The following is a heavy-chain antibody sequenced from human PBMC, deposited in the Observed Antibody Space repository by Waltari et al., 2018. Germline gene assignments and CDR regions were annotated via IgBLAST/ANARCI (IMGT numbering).Heavy chain of an antibody. Sequence: EVQLLESGGGLVQPGGSLRLSCAASGFTFSNYAMAWVRQAPGKGLEWVASLNNKGGSTYHADSLRGRFTISRDNSRNTLYLQINSLRADDTAMYFCARVPSHDYGSPFHFDEWGQGTLVTVSS. CDR1: GFTFSNYA. J-gene: IGHJ4*02. V-gene: IGHV3-23*01. D-gene: IGHD4-17*01. CDR2: LNNKGGST. CDR3: ARVPSHDYGSPFHFDE.